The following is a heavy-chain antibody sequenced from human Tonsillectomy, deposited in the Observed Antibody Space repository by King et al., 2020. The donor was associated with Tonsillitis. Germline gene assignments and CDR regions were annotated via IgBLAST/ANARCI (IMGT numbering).Heavy chain of an antibody. J-gene: IGHJ4*02. Sequence: VQLVESGGGVVQPGRSLRLSCAASGFTFSSYAMHWVRQAPGKGLEWVALISYDGSNKYYADSVKGRLTISRDNSKNTLYMQMNSLRAEDTAVYYCAKDLGEDILTGSYGGQGTLVTVSS. CDR1: GFTFSSYA. D-gene: IGHD3-9*01. CDR3: AKDLGEDILTGSY. V-gene: IGHV3-30-3*01. CDR2: ISYDGSNK.